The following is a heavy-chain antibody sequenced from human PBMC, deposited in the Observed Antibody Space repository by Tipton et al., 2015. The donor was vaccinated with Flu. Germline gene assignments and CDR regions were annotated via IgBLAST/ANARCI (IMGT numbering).Heavy chain of an antibody. Sequence: TLSLTCTVSGGSISRYYWSWIRQPAGKGLEWIGRIFTIGGTNYNPSLQSRVTMSVDTSKNQFSLKLSSVTAADTAVYYCARYPESNYHWFGPWGQGALVTVSS. D-gene: IGHD4-11*01. CDR3: ARYPESNYHWFGP. J-gene: IGHJ5*02. CDR1: GGSISRYY. CDR2: IFTIGGT. V-gene: IGHV4-4*07.